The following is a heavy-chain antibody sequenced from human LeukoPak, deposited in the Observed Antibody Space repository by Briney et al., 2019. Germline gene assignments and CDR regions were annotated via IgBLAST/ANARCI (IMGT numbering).Heavy chain of an antibody. J-gene: IGHJ5*02. CDR1: GYTFTAYY. CDR2: INPHSGGT. D-gene: IGHD3-22*01. V-gene: IGHV1-2*02. Sequence: ASVKVSCKASGYTFTAYYIHWVRQAPGQGLEWMGWINPHSGGTNYAQKFQGRVTMTRDTSISTAYMELSSLRSDDTAVYYCARDTLINYYDSSGYYSTPWFDPWGQGTLVTVSS. CDR3: ARDTLINYYDSSGYYSTPWFDP.